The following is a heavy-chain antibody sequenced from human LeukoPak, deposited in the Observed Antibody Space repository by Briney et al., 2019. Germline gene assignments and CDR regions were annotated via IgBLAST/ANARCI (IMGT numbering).Heavy chain of an antibody. Sequence: GASVKVSCKVSGYTLTELSMHWVRQAPGKGLEWMGGFDPEDGETIYAQKFQGRVTMTEDTSTDTAYMELSSLRSEDTAVYYCARVYYDYVWESYKGDYWGQGTLVTVSS. D-gene: IGHD3-16*01. CDR2: FDPEDGET. J-gene: IGHJ4*02. CDR3: ARVYYDYVWESYKGDY. V-gene: IGHV1-24*01. CDR1: GYTLTELS.